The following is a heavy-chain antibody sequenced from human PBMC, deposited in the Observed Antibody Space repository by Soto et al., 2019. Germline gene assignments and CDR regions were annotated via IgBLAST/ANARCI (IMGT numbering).Heavy chain of an antibody. J-gene: IGHJ4*02. CDR1: GFTFSSYE. D-gene: IGHD4-17*01. CDR2: ISSSGSTI. CDR3: ARCEGTTVVSPFDY. Sequence: EVQLVESGGGLVQPGGSLRLSCAASGFTFSSYEMNWVRQAPGKGLEWVSYISSSGSTIYYADSVKGRFTISRDNAKNSLYLQMNSLRAEDTAVYYCARCEGTTVVSPFDYWGQPTLVTVSS. V-gene: IGHV3-48*03.